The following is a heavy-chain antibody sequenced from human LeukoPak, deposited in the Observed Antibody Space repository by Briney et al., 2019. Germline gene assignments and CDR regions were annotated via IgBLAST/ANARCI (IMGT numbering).Heavy chain of an antibody. V-gene: IGHV3-7*01. CDR2: IKQDGSEK. CDR1: GFTFSSYW. D-gene: IGHD3-16*01. CDR3: ARVGGRSRDAFDI. J-gene: IGHJ3*02. Sequence: GGSLRLSCAASGFTFSSYWMSWVRQAPGKGLEWVANIKQDGSEKYYVDSVKGRFTISRDNAKNSLYLQMNSLRAEDTAVYYCARVGGRSRDAFDIWGQGTMVTVSS.